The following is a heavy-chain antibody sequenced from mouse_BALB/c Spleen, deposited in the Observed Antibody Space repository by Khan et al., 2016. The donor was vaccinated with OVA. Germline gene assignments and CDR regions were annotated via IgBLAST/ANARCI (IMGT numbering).Heavy chain of an antibody. Sequence: QVQLQQSGAALAKPGASVKMSCKASGYTFSTYWMYWVKQRPGQGLEWIGYINPTSGYTDYTEKFKDKATLSADKSSNTAYMQLSRLTSEDSAVYYCKRDRIDYWGQGTTLTVSS. V-gene: IGHV1-7*01. CDR2: INPTSGYT. J-gene: IGHJ2*01. CDR1: GYTFSTYW. CDR3: KRDRIDY.